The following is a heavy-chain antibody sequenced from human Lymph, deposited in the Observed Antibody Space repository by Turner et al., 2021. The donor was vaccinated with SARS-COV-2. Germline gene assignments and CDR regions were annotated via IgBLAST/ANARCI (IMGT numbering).Heavy chain of an antibody. J-gene: IGHJ4*02. CDR3: ATKYCSGGSCSYFDY. CDR1: GGPISPSNW. CDR2: IYHSGNT. V-gene: IGHV4-4*02. D-gene: IGHD2-15*01. Sequence: QVQLQESGPGLVKPSGTLSLTCAVSGGPISPSNWWSWVRQPPGKGLEWIGEIYHSGNTNYNPSLKSRVTISVDKSKNQFSLKLSSVTAADTAVYYCATKYCSGGSCSYFDYWGQGTLVTVSS.